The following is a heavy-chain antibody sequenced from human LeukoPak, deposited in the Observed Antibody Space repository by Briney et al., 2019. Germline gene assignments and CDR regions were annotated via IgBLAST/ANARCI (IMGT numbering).Heavy chain of an antibody. CDR2: ISGSGGST. V-gene: IGHV3-23*01. D-gene: IGHD4-23*01. CDR1: GFTFSSYA. J-gene: IGHJ4*02. Sequence: GGSLRLSCAASGFTFSSYAMSWVRQAPGKGLEWVSAISGSGGSTYYADSVKGRFTVSRDNSKNTLYLQMNSLRAEDTAVYYCAKDRDYGGNSGPLDYWGQGTLVTVSS. CDR3: AKDRDYGGNSGPLDY.